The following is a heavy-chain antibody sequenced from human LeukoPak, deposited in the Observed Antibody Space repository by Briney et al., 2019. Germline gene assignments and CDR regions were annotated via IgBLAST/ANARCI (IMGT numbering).Heavy chain of an antibody. Sequence: VSSVTLSCKASGYSFTSHYMHWVRQAPGQGLEWMGMINPSGGTTSHEQKFQSSVNMTRDTSTSTIYMELSSLRSEDTAVYYCARVSGGEAAYSFDYWGQGTL. V-gene: IGHV1-46*01. CDR1: GYSFTSHY. D-gene: IGHD6-13*01. CDR2: INPSGGTT. CDR3: ARVSGGEAAYSFDY. J-gene: IGHJ4*02.